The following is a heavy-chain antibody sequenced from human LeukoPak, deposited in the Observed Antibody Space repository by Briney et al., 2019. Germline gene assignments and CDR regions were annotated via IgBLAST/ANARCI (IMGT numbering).Heavy chain of an antibody. V-gene: IGHV4-4*07. D-gene: IGHD6-19*01. CDR3: ARGQDSGWHYVNDWFDP. CDR1: GVSVSSSY. J-gene: IGHJ5*02. CDR2: IYPSGGT. Sequence: KPSETLSLTCTVSGVSVSSSYWTWIRQPAGQGPEWIGRIYPSGGTNYNPFLTSRVTMSVDTSKNQFSLKLSSVTAADTAVYFCARGQDSGWHYVNDWFDPWGQGTLVTVSS.